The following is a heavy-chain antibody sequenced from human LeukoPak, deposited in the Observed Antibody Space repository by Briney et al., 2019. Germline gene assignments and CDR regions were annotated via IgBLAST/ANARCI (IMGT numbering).Heavy chain of an antibody. CDR2: ISYDGSNK. D-gene: IGHD3-22*01. Sequence: GGSLRLSCAASGFTFSSYAMHWVRQAPGKGLEWVAVISYDGSNKYYADSVKGRFTISRDNSKNTLYLQMNSLRAEDTAVYYCARDADPMIVASYFDYWGQGTLVTVSS. V-gene: IGHV3-30*04. J-gene: IGHJ4*02. CDR3: ARDADPMIVASYFDY. CDR1: GFTFSSYA.